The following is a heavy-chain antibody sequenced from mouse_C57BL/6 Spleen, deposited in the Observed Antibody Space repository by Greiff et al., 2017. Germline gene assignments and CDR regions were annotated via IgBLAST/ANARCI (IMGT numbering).Heavy chain of an antibody. D-gene: IGHD2-12*01. Sequence: QVQLQQSGAELAKPGASVKMSCKASGYTFTSYWMHWVKQRPGQGLEWIGYINPSSGYTKYNQKFKDKATLTADKSSSTAYMQLSSLTYEDSAVYYCSSGSYFYFDYWGQGTTLTVSS. V-gene: IGHV1-7*01. CDR3: SSGSYFYFDY. J-gene: IGHJ2*01. CDR1: GYTFTSYW. CDR2: INPSSGYT.